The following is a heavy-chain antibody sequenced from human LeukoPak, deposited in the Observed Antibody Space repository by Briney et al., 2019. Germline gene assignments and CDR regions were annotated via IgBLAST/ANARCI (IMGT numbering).Heavy chain of an antibody. CDR2: IYTSGST. V-gene: IGHV4-4*07. CDR3: AGVAGIQLWLGYFDY. Sequence: SETLSLTCTVSGGSISSYYWSWIRQPAGKGLEWIGRIYTSGSTNYNPSLKSRVTMSVDASKNQFSLKLSSVTAADTAVYYCAGVAGIQLWLGYFDYWGQGTLVTVSS. CDR1: GGSISSYY. J-gene: IGHJ4*02. D-gene: IGHD5-18*01.